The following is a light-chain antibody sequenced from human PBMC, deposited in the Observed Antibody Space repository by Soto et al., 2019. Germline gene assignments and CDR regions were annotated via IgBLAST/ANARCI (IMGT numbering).Light chain of an antibody. V-gene: IGLV1-47*02. CDR3: ASWDDRLGAVI. CDR2: SNN. CDR1: TSNIGTNL. J-gene: IGLJ2*01. Sequence: VLTQPPSVSEAPSQRVTISCSGRTSNIGTNLVYCYHHLPGKAPKLLMHSNNLRPSGVPERISGSKSGTSASLAISGLRSEDEAVYYCASWDDRLGAVIFGGGTKVTVL.